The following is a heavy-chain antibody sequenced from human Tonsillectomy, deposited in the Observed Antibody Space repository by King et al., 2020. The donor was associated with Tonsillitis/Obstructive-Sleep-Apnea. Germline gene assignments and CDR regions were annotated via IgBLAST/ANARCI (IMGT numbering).Heavy chain of an antibody. CDR2: INPDSGGT. D-gene: IGHD1-26*01. J-gene: IGHJ3*02. V-gene: IGHV1-2*02. Sequence: QLVQSGAEVKKPGASVKVSCKASEYTFTGYYMHWVRQAPGQGLEWMGWINPDSGGTNYAQKFQGRVTMTRDTSITTAYMELSRLRSDDTAVYYCAREFIIVGATVGAFDIWGQGTMVTVSS. CDR3: AREFIIVGATVGAFDI. CDR1: EYTFTGYY.